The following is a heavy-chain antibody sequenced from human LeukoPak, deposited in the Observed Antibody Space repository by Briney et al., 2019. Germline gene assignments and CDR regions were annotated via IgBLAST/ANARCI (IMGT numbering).Heavy chain of an antibody. D-gene: IGHD5-18*01. V-gene: IGHV4-59*08. CDR1: GGSISRYY. J-gene: IGHJ4*02. CDR3: ARGTTVDTAMISF. Sequence: PSETLSLTCTVSGGSISRYYWSWIRQPPGKGLEWIAYIYYSGSTNYNPSLKSRVTISLDTSKNQFSLSLNSVTAADTAVYYFARGTTVDTAMISFWGQGILVTVSS. CDR2: IYYSGST.